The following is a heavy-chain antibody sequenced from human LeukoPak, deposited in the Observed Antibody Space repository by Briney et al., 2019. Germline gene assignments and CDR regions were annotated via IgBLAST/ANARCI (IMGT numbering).Heavy chain of an antibody. D-gene: IGHD4-11*01. J-gene: IGHJ6*02. V-gene: IGHV3-11*06. CDR1: GFTFSDHY. CDR3: ARAPHYSNYGPYYYGMDV. Sequence: GGSLRLSCAASGFTFSDHYMDWVRQAPGKGLEWVSYISSSSSYTNYADSVKGRFTISRDNAKNSLYLQMNSLRAEDTAVYYCARAPHYSNYGPYYYGMDVWGQGTTVTVSS. CDR2: ISSSSSYT.